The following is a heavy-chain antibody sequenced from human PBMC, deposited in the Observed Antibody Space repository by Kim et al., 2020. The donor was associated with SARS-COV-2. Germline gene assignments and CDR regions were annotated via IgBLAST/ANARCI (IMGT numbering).Heavy chain of an antibody. CDR1: GFTFSSYS. CDR3: ARGRNLFGGRGAYYYDSSGYYFDY. CDR2: ISSSSSYI. V-gene: IGHV3-21*01. J-gene: IGHJ4*02. Sequence: GGSLRLSCAASGFTFSSYSMNWVRQAPGKGLEWVSSISSSSSYIYYADSVKGRFTISRDNAKNSLYLQMNSLRAEDTAVYYCARGRNLFGGRGAYYYDSSGYYFDYWGQGTLVTVSS. D-gene: IGHD3-22*01.